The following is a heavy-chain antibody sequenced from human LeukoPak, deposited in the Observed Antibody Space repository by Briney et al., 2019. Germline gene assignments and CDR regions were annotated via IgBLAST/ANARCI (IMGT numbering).Heavy chain of an antibody. V-gene: IGHV1-3*04. Sequence: ASVKVSCKASGGTFTNYAMHWVCQAPGQRLEWMGWINTADGNTKYSQKFQGRVTITKDTSASTASMELSSLRSEDTAVYYCAVSTYYYGSTYYYDSGSYYAFDYWGQGTLVTVSS. CDR3: AVSTYYYGSTYYYDSGSYYAFDY. J-gene: IGHJ4*02. D-gene: IGHD3-10*01. CDR1: GGTFTNYA. CDR2: INTADGNT.